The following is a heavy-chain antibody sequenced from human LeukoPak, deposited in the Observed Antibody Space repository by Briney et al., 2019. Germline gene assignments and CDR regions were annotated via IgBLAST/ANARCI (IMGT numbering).Heavy chain of an antibody. D-gene: IGHD6-13*01. Sequence: GGSLRLSCAASAFTFSNYAMSWVRQAPGKGLEWVSAISGGGVSTYYADSVRGRFTISRDNSKNTLYLQMNSLRAEDTAVYYCARILTAAGTRYWGQGTLVTVSS. CDR2: ISGGGVST. CDR1: AFTFSNYA. V-gene: IGHV3-23*01. CDR3: ARILTAAGTRY. J-gene: IGHJ4*02.